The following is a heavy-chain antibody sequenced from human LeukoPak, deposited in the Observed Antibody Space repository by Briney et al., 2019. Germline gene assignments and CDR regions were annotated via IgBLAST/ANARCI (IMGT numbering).Heavy chain of an antibody. J-gene: IGHJ4*02. V-gene: IGHV4-59*01. CDR2: IYYSGST. CDR1: GGSISSYY. D-gene: IGHD3-9*01. Sequence: PSETLSLTCTVSGGSISSYYWSWIRQPPGKGLEWIGYIYYSGSTNYKPSLKSRVTISVETSKNQFSLKLRSVTAADTAVYYCARQSLTGYYPDYWGQGTLVTVSS. CDR3: ARQSLTGYYPDY.